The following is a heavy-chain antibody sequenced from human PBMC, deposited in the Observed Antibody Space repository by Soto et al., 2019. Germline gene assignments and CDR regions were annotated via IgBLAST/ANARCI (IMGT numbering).Heavy chain of an antibody. Sequence: GASVKVSCKASGGTFSSYAISWVRQAPGQGLEWMGGIIPIFGTANYAQKFQGRVTITADESTSTAYMELSSLRSEDTAVYYCARGPHQYYDILTGREYFQHWGQGTLVTVSS. V-gene: IGHV1-69*13. D-gene: IGHD3-9*01. CDR2: IIPIFGTA. CDR1: GGTFSSYA. J-gene: IGHJ1*01. CDR3: ARGPHQYYDILTGREYFQH.